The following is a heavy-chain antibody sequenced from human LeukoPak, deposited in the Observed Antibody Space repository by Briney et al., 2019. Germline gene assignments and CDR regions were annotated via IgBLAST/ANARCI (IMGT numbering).Heavy chain of an antibody. CDR3: ARGLHCGGDCYLDAFDI. D-gene: IGHD2-21*02. J-gene: IGHJ3*02. V-gene: IGHV4-34*01. Sequence: PSGTLSLTCAVYGGSFSGYYWSWIRQPPGKGLEWIGEINHSGSTNYNPSLKSRVTISVDTSKNQFSLKLSSVTAADTAVYYCARGLHCGGDCYLDAFDIWGQGTMVTVSS. CDR1: GGSFSGYY. CDR2: INHSGST.